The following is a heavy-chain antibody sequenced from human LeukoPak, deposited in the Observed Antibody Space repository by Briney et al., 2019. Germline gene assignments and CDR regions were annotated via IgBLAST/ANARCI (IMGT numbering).Heavy chain of an antibody. CDR1: GGTFSSYA. CDR3: ASTTVTNEVDY. J-gene: IGHJ4*02. V-gene: IGHV1-69*06. Sequence: ASVKVSCKASGGTFSSYAISWERQAPGQGLEWMGRIIPIFGTANYAQKFQGRVTITADKSTSTAYMELSSLRSEDTAVYYCASTTVTNEVDYWGQGTLVTVSS. D-gene: IGHD4-17*01. CDR2: IIPIFGTA.